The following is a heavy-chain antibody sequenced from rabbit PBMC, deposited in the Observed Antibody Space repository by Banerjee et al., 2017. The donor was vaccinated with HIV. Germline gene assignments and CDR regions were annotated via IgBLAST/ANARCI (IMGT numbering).Heavy chain of an antibody. V-gene: IGHV1S45*01. CDR1: GFDFNNNA. J-gene: IGHJ4*01. Sequence: QQQLEESGGGLVKPEGSLTLTCKASGFDFNNNAMSWVRQAPGKGLEWIGCIVTGDGNTYYASWAKGRFTISKTSSTTVTLQMTSLTAADTATYFCARDSNGWGPDFNLWGPGTLVTVS. CDR3: ARDSNGWGPDFNL. D-gene: IGHD4-1*01. CDR2: IVTGDGNT.